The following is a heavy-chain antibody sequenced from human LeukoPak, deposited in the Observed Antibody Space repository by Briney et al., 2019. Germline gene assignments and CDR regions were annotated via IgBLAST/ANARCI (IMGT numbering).Heavy chain of an antibody. CDR2: INHSGST. Sequence: SETLSLTCAVYGGSFSGYYWSWIRQPPGKGLEWIGEINHSGSTNYNPSLKSRVTISVDTSKNQCSLKLSSVTAADTAVYYCARDNYYDSREIDYWGQGTLVTASS. D-gene: IGHD3-22*01. CDR3: ARDNYYDSREIDY. V-gene: IGHV4-34*01. CDR1: GGSFSGYY. J-gene: IGHJ4*02.